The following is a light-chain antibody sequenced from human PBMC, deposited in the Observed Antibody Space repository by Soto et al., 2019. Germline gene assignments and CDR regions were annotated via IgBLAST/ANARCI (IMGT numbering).Light chain of an antibody. CDR1: SANIGNNY. V-gene: IGLV1-51*02. Sequence: QSVLTQPPSVSAAPGQKVTISCSGSSANIGNNYVSWYQQLPGTAPKLLIYENNKRPSGIPDRFSGSKSGTSATLGITGLQTGDEADYYCGTWDSSPSAGPYVFGTGTKVTVL. J-gene: IGLJ1*01. CDR2: ENN. CDR3: GTWDSSPSAGPYV.